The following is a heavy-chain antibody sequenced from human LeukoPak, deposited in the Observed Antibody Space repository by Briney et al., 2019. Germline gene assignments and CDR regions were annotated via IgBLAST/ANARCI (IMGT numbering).Heavy chain of an antibody. CDR1: GDSVSSKSAA. Sequence: SQTLSLTCALSGDSVSSKSAAWNWIRQYPSRGIKWLGRTYYRSKWNTEYAVSVRGRITINPDTSKNQFSLLLNSVTPEDTAVYYCARYSGLGVPDYWGQGTLVTVSS. D-gene: IGHD2-21*01. V-gene: IGHV6-1*01. CDR2: TYYRSKWNT. J-gene: IGHJ4*02. CDR3: ARYSGLGVPDY.